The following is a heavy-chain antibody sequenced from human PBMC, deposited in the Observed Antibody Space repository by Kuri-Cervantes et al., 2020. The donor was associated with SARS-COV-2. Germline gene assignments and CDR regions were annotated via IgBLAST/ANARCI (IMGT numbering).Heavy chain of an antibody. CDR2: ISCDGSNK. CDR3: ARDHGSAFDI. Sequence: GGSLRLSCAASGFTFSSYAMHWVRQAPGKGLEWVAVISCDGSNKYYADSVKGRFTISRDNSKNTLYLQMNSLRAEDTAVYYCARDHGSAFDIWGQGTMVTVSS. V-gene: IGHV3-30*01. J-gene: IGHJ3*02. CDR1: GFTFSSYA. D-gene: IGHD1-26*01.